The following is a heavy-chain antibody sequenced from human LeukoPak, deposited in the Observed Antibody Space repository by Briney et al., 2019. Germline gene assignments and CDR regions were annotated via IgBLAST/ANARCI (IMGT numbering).Heavy chain of an antibody. D-gene: IGHD2-15*01. Sequence: SETLSLTCTVSGGSVSATSHYSAWLRQSPGKPPEWIGSIYHTGTTFSHPSLRSRFLISVDTSKNQSSLRLTSVTAADTAIYFCAKDRLHRDYFDLWGQGTLLTVSS. CDR1: GGSVSATSHY. V-gene: IGHV4-39*01. J-gene: IGHJ4*02. CDR2: IYHTGTT. CDR3: AKDRLHRDYFDL.